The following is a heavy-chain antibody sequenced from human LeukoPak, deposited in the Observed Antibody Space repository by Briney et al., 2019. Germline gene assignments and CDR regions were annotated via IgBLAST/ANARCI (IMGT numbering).Heavy chain of an antibody. CDR3: ARSRSGSWFLFDY. CDR1: GASISSYY. V-gene: IGHV4-59*01. J-gene: IGHJ4*02. CDR2: IYYSGST. D-gene: IGHD6-13*01. Sequence: SETLSLTCTVSGASISSYYWSWIRQPPGKGLEWIGYIYYSGSTNYNPSLKSRVTISVDTSKNQFSLKLNSVTAADTAVYCARSRSGSWFLFDYWGQGTLVTVSS.